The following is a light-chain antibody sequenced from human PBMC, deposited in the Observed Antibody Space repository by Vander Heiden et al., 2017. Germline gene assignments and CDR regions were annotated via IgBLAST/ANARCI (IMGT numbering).Light chain of an antibody. J-gene: IGKJ1*01. CDR2: HAS. Sequence: EIVLTQSPGTLSLSPGERATLSCRASQSVSSTYLVWYQQKPGQPPRLLISHASSRATGIPDRFSGSGSGTVFTLTITRLEPEDFAVYDWHITSPRTLGKGTKVKIK. V-gene: IGKV3D-20*02. CDR1: QSVSSTY. CDR3: HITSPRT.